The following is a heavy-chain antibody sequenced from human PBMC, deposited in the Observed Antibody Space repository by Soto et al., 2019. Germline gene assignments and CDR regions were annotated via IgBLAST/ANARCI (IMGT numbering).Heavy chain of an antibody. Sequence: GASVKVSCKASGYTFTGYYMHWVRQAPGQGLEWMGWINPNSGGTNYAQKFQGRVTMTRDTSISTAYMELSRLRSDDTAVYYCARDRLSCTNGVCYTWYFDYWGQGTLVTVSS. CDR1: GYTFTGYY. J-gene: IGHJ4*02. CDR3: ARDRLSCTNGVCYTWYFDY. V-gene: IGHV1-2*02. CDR2: INPNSGGT. D-gene: IGHD2-8*01.